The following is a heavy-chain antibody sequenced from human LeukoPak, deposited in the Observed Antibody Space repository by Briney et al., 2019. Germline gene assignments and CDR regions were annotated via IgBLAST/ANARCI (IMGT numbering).Heavy chain of an antibody. CDR3: ARGFTMIVVLDAFDI. D-gene: IGHD3-22*01. J-gene: IGHJ3*02. V-gene: IGHV1-69*06. Sequence: GASVKVSCKAFGYTFTSNYMHWVRQAPGQGLEWMGGIIPIFGTANYAQKFQGRVTITADKSTSTAYMELSSLRSDDTAVYYCARGFTMIVVLDAFDIWGQGTMVTVSS. CDR1: GYTFTSNY. CDR2: IIPIFGTA.